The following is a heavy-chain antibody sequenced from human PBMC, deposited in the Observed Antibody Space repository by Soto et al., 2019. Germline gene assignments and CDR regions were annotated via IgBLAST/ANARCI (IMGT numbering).Heavy chain of an antibody. CDR2: INPSGGST. J-gene: IGHJ6*02. Sequence: ASVKVSCKASGYTFTSYYMHWVRQAPGQGLEWMGIINPSGGSTSYAQKFQGRVTMSRDTSTSTVYMELSSLRSEDTAVYYCARDAFLYCSGGSCLARGMDVWGQGTTVTVSS. CDR1: GYTFTSYY. V-gene: IGHV1-46*01. CDR3: ARDAFLYCSGGSCLARGMDV. D-gene: IGHD2-15*01.